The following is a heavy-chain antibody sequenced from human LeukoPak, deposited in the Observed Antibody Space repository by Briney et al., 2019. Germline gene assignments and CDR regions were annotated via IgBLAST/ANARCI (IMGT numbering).Heavy chain of an antibody. J-gene: IGHJ5*02. CDR2: VYRSGNT. CDR1: GGSISTYY. D-gene: IGHD1-1*01. Sequence: SETLSLTCSVSGGSISTYYWSWIRQPAGKGLEWIGRVYRSGNTNYNPSLQSRVTMSVDTSKNQISLRLRSVTAADTAVYYCAREGTAGTNLNWFDPWGQGTLVTVSS. V-gene: IGHV4-4*07. CDR3: AREGTAGTNLNWFDP.